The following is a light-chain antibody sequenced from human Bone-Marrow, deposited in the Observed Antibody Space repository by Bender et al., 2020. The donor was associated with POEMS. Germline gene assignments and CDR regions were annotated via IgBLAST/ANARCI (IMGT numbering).Light chain of an antibody. CDR3: CSYAGGNTYV. CDR2: EAT. J-gene: IGLJ1*01. Sequence: QSALTQPASVSGSPGQSISISCTGTSSDVGSYNLVSWYQHHPGKTPKLIIYEATQRPSGVSNRFSGSKSGNAASLTVSGLQAEDEADYYCCSYAGGNTYVLGSGTKVSVL. V-gene: IGLV2-23*01. CDR1: SSDVGSYNL.